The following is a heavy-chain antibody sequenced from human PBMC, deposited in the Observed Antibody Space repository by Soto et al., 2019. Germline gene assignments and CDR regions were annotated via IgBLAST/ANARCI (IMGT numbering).Heavy chain of an antibody. D-gene: IGHD6-19*01. CDR3: ARELSSGWFTN. CDR1: GYTFTSYD. Sequence: QVQLVQSGAEVKKPGASVKVSCKASGYTFTSYDINWVRQATGQGLEWMGWMNPNSGNTGYAQKSQXXATMTSNTSISTAYMELSSLRSEDTAVYYCARELSSGWFTNWGQGTLVTVSS. CDR2: MNPNSGNT. J-gene: IGHJ4*02. V-gene: IGHV1-8*01.